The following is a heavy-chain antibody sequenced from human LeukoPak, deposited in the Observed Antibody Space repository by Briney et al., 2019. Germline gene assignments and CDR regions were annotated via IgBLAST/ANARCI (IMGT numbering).Heavy chain of an antibody. D-gene: IGHD2-15*01. Sequence: VASVKVSCKVSGYTLTELSMHWVRQAPGKGLEWMGGFDPEDGETIYAQKFQGRVTITADESTSTAYMELSSLRSEDTAVYYCATTYCSGGSCYFNWFDPWGQGTLVTVSS. CDR1: GYTLTELS. CDR2: FDPEDGET. V-gene: IGHV1-24*01. J-gene: IGHJ5*02. CDR3: ATTYCSGGSCYFNWFDP.